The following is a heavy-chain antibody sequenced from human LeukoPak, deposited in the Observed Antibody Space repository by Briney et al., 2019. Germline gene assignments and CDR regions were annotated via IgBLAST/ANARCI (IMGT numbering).Heavy chain of an antibody. CDR1: GYTITNNY. V-gene: IGHV1-46*01. Sequence: ASVKVSCKASGYTITNNYMHWVRQAPGQGLEWMGVINPSGTGTSYAQKFQGRITMSRDTSISTAYMELSRLRSDDTAFYYCARIRYCGGISCYYIDYWGQGTLVTVSA. CDR2: INPSGTGT. J-gene: IGHJ4*02. CDR3: ARIRYCGGISCYYIDY. D-gene: IGHD2-2*01.